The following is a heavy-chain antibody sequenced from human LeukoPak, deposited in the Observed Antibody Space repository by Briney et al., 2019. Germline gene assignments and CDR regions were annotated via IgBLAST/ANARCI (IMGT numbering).Heavy chain of an antibody. CDR1: GFTFSSYG. CDR3: ARLHYDVLTGPFDY. J-gene: IGHJ4*02. Sequence: PGRSLRLSCAASGFTFSSYGMHWVRQAPGKGLEWVAVISYDGSNKYYADSVKGRFTISRDNSKNTLYLQMNSLRAEDTAVYYCARLHYDVLTGPFDYWGQGTLVTVSS. CDR2: ISYDGSNK. D-gene: IGHD3-9*01. V-gene: IGHV3-30*03.